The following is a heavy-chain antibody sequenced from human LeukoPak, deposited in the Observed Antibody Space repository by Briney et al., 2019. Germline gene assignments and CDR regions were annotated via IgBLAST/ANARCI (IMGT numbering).Heavy chain of an antibody. CDR3: ARGVFGSYYDILTGYYSDPAGAPDY. Sequence: SCKASGYTFTGYYVHWVRQAPGKGLEWVAVIWYDGSNKYYADSVKGRFTISRDDSKNTLYLQMNSLRAEDTAVYYCARGVFGSYYDILTGYYSDPAGAPDYWGQGTLVTVPS. CDR1: GYTFTGYY. CDR2: IWYDGSNK. D-gene: IGHD3-9*01. V-gene: IGHV3-33*01. J-gene: IGHJ4*02.